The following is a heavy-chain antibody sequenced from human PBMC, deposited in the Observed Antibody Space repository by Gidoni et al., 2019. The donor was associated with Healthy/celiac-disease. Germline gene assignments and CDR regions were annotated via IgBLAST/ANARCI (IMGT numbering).Heavy chain of an antibody. CDR2: ISGSGGST. V-gene: IGHV3-23*01. CDR3: ANYGRGVRAGNY. D-gene: IGHD3-10*01. CDR1: GFTFSSYA. Sequence: EVQLLESGGGLVQPGGSLRLSGAASGFTFSSYAMSWVRQAPGKGLEWGSAISGSGGSTYYADAVKGRFTISRDNSKNTLYLQMNSLRAEDTAVYYCANYGRGVRAGNYWGQGTLVTVSS. J-gene: IGHJ4*02.